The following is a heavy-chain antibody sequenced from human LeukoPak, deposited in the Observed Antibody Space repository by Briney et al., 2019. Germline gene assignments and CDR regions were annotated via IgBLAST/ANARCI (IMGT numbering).Heavy chain of an antibody. J-gene: IGHJ4*02. CDR1: GFTFSSYA. CDR2: ISYDGSNK. V-gene: IGHV3-30-3*01. Sequence: GGSLRLSCAASGFTFSSYAMHWVRQAPGKVLEWVAVISYDGSNKYYADSVKGRFTISRDNSKNTLYLQMNSLRAEDTAVYYCARDQVLRFLEWLIDYWGQGTLVTVSS. D-gene: IGHD3-3*01. CDR3: ARDQVLRFLEWLIDY.